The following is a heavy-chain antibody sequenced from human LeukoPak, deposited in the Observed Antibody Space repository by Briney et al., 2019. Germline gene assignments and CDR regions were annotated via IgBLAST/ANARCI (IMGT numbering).Heavy chain of an antibody. J-gene: IGHJ4*02. V-gene: IGHV4-39*01. CDR2: MPYSGNT. CDR3: ARRATIDSGRPWN. Sequence: PSETLSLTCTVSGGSINISGYYWGWIREPPGKGLEWIGCMPYSGNTYYNPSLRRRVTISVDTSENQFSLKVRSVTAADTAVYYCARRATIDSGRPWNWGQGTLVTVSS. CDR1: GGSINISGYY. D-gene: IGHD3-22*01.